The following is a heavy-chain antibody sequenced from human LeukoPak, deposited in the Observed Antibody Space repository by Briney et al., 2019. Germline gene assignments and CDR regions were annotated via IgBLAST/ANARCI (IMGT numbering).Heavy chain of an antibody. CDR1: VFPFNSYR. CDR3: VRDFGGSRDY. CDR2: INEDGSTI. D-gene: IGHD3-10*01. V-gene: IGHV3-74*01. Sequence: PGGFVRLSCAASVFPFNSYRMNWVRHAPWKGLVWVSRINEDGSTINYADSVKGRFTISRDNAKNTLYLQMDSLRAEDTAVYYCVRDFGGSRDYWGQGTLVIVSS. J-gene: IGHJ4*02.